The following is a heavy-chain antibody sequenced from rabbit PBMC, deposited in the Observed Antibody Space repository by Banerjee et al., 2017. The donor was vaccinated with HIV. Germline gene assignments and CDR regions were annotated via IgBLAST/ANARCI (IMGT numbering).Heavy chain of an antibody. J-gene: IGHJ6*01. D-gene: IGHD8-1*01. CDR3: ERDGVGGSNFSL. CDR2: INACTGNS. V-gene: IGHV1S45*01. Sequence: QEQLVESGGGLVKPEGSLTLTCKASGVSFSDKDVMCWVRQAPGKGLEWIACINACTGNSADWTWGSFLFSISTTSTTTVHLTRLSVTDADRSTYSCERDGVGGSNFSLWGPGTLVTVS. CDR1: GVSFSDKDV.